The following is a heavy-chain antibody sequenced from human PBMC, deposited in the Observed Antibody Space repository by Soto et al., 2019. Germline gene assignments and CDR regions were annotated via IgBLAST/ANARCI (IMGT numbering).Heavy chain of an antibody. D-gene: IGHD6-6*01. CDR2: ISYDGSNK. J-gene: IGHJ6*02. V-gene: IGHV3-30*18. CDR1: GFTFSSYG. Sequence: QVQLVESGGGVVQPGRSLRLSCAASGFTFSSYGMHWVRQAPGKGLEWVAVISYDGSNKYYADSVKGRFTISRDNSKNTLYLEMNSLRAEDTAVYYWAKDTGGYYSGSSWAGVVYYGMDVWGQGTTVTVSS. CDR3: AKDTGGYYSGSSWAGVVYYGMDV.